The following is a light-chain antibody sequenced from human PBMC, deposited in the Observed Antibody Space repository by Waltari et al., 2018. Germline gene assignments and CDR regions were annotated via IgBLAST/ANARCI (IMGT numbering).Light chain of an antibody. J-gene: IGKJ1*01. V-gene: IGKV4-1*01. CDR3: QQYYSSPPA. Sequence: DIVMTQSPDSLAVSLGERATINCKSSQSVLYRSNNKNYLAWYQQKPGQPPKLLIYWASTRESGVPDRFSGSGSWTDFTLTISSLQAEDVAVYYCQQYYSSPPAFGQGTKVEIK. CDR1: QSVLYRSNNKNY. CDR2: WAS.